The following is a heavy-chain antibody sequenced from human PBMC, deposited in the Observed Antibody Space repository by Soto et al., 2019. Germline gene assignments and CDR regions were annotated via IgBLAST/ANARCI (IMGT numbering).Heavy chain of an antibody. CDR2: ISSNGGST. J-gene: IGHJ4*02. CDR3: ARDDPIVGGYEFDY. CDR1: GFTFSSYA. V-gene: IGHV3-64*01. Sequence: PGGSLRLSCAASGFTFSSYAMHWVRQAPGKGLEYVSAISSNGGSTYYANSVKGRFTISRDNSKNTLYLQMGSLRAEDMAVYYCARDDPIVGGYEFDYWGQGTLVTVSS. D-gene: IGHD5-12*01.